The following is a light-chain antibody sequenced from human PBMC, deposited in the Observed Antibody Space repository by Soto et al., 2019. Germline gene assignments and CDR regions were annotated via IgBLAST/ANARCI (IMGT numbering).Light chain of an antibody. Sequence: EIVLTQSPCTLSLSPVERATLSCFASQSVTSSYLAWYQQKPGQAPRPLIYGASARATDIPARFSGSGSGTEFTLTITSLQSEDFAVYYCQQYSDWPRTFGQGTKVDIK. V-gene: IGKV3-15*01. CDR3: QQYSDWPRT. CDR2: GAS. J-gene: IGKJ1*01. CDR1: QSVTSSY.